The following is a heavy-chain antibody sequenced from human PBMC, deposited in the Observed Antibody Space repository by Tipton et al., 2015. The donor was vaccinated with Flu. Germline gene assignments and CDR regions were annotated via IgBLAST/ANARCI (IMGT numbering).Heavy chain of an antibody. D-gene: IGHD3-3*01. CDR2: IHHSGTT. CDR3: ARCNRITTFGVVIRGGYFDL. V-gene: IGHV4-59*12. J-gene: IGHJ2*01. Sequence: TLSLTCTVSGDSMGNYYWSWMRQPPGKGLEYIGYIHHSGTTNYDPSLKSRVTMSVDTSKNQFSLKLNSVTAADTAVYYCARCNRITTFGVVIRGGYFDLWGRGTLVTVSS. CDR1: GDSMGNYY.